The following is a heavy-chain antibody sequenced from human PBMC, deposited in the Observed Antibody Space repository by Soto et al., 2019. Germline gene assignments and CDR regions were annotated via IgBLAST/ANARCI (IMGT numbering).Heavy chain of an antibody. Sequence: SVKVSCKASGGTFSSYAISGVRQAPGQGLEWMGGIIPIFGTANYAQKFQGRVTITADESTSKAYMELSSLRYEDTAVYYCAREKTASSFDYLGQGILLTVSS. J-gene: IGHJ4*02. V-gene: IGHV1-69*13. D-gene: IGHD1-1*01. CDR3: AREKTASSFDY. CDR1: GGTFSSYA. CDR2: IIPIFGTA.